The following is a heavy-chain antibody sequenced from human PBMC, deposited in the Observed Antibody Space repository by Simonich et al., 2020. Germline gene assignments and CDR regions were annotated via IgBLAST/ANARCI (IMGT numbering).Heavy chain of an antibody. D-gene: IGHD2-2*01. V-gene: IGHV3-23*01. CDR3: AKEESYSSTSCYDAFDI. Sequence: EVQLLESGGGLVQPGGSLRLSCAASGFTFSSYAMSWVRQAPGKGLEWVSAISGSGGSTYYEDSVKGRFTISRDNSKNTLYLQMNSLRAEDTAVYYCAKEESYSSTSCYDAFDIWGQGTMVTVSS. J-gene: IGHJ3*02. CDR2: ISGSGGST. CDR1: GFTFSSYA.